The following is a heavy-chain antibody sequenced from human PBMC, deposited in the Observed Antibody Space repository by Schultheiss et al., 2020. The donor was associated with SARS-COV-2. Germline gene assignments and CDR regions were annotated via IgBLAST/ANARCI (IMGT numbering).Heavy chain of an antibody. Sequence: GGSLRLSCAASGFTFSSYAMHWVRQAPGKGLEWVAVISYDGSNKYYADSVKGRFTISRDNSKNTLYLQMNSLRAEDTAVYYCARDHGAPVGCLDYWGQGTLVTVSS. CDR3: ARDHGAPVGCLDY. CDR1: GFTFSSYA. V-gene: IGHV3-30*04. J-gene: IGHJ4*02. CDR2: ISYDGSNK. D-gene: IGHD2-15*01.